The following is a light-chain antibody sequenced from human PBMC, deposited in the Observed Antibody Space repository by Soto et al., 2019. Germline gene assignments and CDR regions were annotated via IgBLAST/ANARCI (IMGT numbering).Light chain of an antibody. V-gene: IGKV3-20*01. CDR2: GAS. CDR1: QSVSNNY. CDR3: QQYGSSGT. Sequence: EIVLTQSPGTLSLSPGERATLSCRASQSVSNNYLAWYQHKPGQAPRLLIYGASHRATGIPDRFSGSGSGTDFTLTISRLEPEDFAVYYCQQYGSSGTFGQGTKVEIK. J-gene: IGKJ1*01.